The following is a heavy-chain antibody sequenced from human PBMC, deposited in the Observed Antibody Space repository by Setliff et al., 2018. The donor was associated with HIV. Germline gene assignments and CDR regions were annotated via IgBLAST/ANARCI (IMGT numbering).Heavy chain of an antibody. Sequence: SETLSLTCNVSGGSISSYYWGWFRQPPGKGREWSGEINHRGSTNYNPSLKSRVTISVDTSKNQFSLKLSSVTAADTAVYYCARATWIASGFDYWGQGTLVTVS. D-gene: IGHD3-10*01. CDR3: ARATWIASGFDY. V-gene: IGHV4-34*01. CDR2: INHRGST. CDR1: GGSISSYY. J-gene: IGHJ4*02.